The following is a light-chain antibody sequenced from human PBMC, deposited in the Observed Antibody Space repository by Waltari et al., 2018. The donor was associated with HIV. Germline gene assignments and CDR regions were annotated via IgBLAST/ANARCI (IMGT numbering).Light chain of an antibody. CDR3: SSYTSSSTRV. J-gene: IGLJ2*01. CDR1: RRDLCGYNY. V-gene: IGLV2-14*01. CDR2: EVS. Sequence: QAALPQPASASGSPGKSITISCTGTRRDLCGYNYDSWYQQHPAKAPKLIIYEVSNRPSGVSNRFAGSKSGNTASLTISGLQSEDEADYYCSSYTSSSTRVFGGGTKLTVL.